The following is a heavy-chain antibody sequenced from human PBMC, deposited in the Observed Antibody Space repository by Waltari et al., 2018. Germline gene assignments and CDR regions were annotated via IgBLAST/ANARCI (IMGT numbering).Heavy chain of an antibody. CDR1: GFTCGSSW. D-gene: IGHD3-10*01. J-gene: IGHJ4*02. Sequence: EVQLVESGGGLVQPGGSLGLSCAASGFTCGSSWLRWFRQAPGKGLEWVANIKQDGREKYYVDSVKGRFTISRDNAKNSLYLQMNSLRAEDTAVYYCARAEYYGSGVDYWGQGTLVTVSS. CDR2: IKQDGREK. V-gene: IGHV3-7*01. CDR3: ARAEYYGSGVDY.